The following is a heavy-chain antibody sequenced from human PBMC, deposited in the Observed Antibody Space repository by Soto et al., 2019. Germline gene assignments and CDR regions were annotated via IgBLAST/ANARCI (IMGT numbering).Heavy chain of an antibody. Sequence: QVQLQQWGAGLLKPSETLSLTCAVHGGSFTGYYWSWIRQPPGKGLEWIGEINHSGSTNYNPSLKTRVTISLGTSKTQFSLNLASVTAAETGFYYCRRVRVMYYRAVTDGYCDSRGQGTPVTVS. CDR2: INHSGST. CDR3: RRVRVMYYRAVTDGYCDS. D-gene: IGHD3-10*01. J-gene: IGHJ4*02. V-gene: IGHV4-34*01. CDR1: GGSFTGYY.